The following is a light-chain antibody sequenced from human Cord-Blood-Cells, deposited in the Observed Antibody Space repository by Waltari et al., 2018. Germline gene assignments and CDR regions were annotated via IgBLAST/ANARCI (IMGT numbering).Light chain of an antibody. J-gene: IGKJ4*02. CDR2: WAS. Sequence: IVMTLSPDSLAVSVGEWATLNCKSSQSVLYSSNNKNNLAWYQQKTGEPPKMLIYWASTRESGGPDRISGSRSGTTVSPTIISLQAADEAVYYCRQYYSTPWTFGGGTKVEIK. CDR3: RQYYSTPWT. CDR1: QSVLYSSNNKNN. V-gene: IGKV4-1*01.